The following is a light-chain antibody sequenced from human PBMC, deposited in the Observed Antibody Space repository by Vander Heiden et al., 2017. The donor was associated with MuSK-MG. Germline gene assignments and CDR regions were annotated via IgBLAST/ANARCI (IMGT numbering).Light chain of an antibody. V-gene: IGKV2-30*01. CDR2: YVS. CDR3: RQGIYRPHH. CDR1: QSLLYSDGKTY. Sequence: DVVMTQSPLSLSVTLGQPASISCRSSQSLLYSDGKTYLTWFQQRPGQSPRRLIHYVSNRDSGVPDRFSGSGSGTEFTLTISRVEAEDVGVYYCRQGIYRPHHFGHGTKMDVK. J-gene: IGKJ3*01.